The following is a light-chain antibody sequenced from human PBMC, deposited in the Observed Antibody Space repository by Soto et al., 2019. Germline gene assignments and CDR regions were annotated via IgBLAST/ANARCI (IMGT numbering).Light chain of an antibody. CDR2: EVN. J-gene: IGLJ1*01. Sequence: SEPMACTGTSSDVGGYNYVSWYQQHPGKAPKLMIYEVNKRPSGVPDRFSGSKSGNTASLTVSGLQAEDEADYYCSSYAGSSNVFGTGTKVT. CDR1: SSDVGGYNY. V-gene: IGLV2-8*01. CDR3: SSYAGSSNV.